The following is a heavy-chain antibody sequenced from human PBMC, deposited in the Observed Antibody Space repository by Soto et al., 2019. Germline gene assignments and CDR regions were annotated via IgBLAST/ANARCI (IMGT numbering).Heavy chain of an antibody. J-gene: IGHJ6*02. CDR2: MHPSGYT. Sequence: PSETLSLTCAVYGGSLSDYYWSWIRQPPGKGLEWIGEMHPSGYTDYNPSLKSRVTISVDTSKNQFSLRLTSVTAADTAVYYCARGRDEYKLGNVWGHGTTVTVSS. CDR1: GGSLSDYY. D-gene: IGHD1-1*01. V-gene: IGHV4-34*01. CDR3: ARGRDEYKLGNV.